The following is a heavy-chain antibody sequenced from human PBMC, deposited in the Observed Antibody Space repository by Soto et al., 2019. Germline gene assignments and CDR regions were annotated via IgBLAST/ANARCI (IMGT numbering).Heavy chain of an antibody. V-gene: IGHV3-23*01. J-gene: IGHJ4*02. Sequence: PGGSLRLSCAASEFTFSNYAMSWVRQAPGKGLEWVSAISYGGGTTYYADYVKGQFTISRDNSKNTLYLQMNSLRAEDTAVYYCAKNPGYYYDSTGYHFDYWGQGTLVT. CDR1: EFTFSNYA. CDR3: AKNPGYYYDSTGYHFDY. CDR2: ISYGGGTT. D-gene: IGHD3-22*01.